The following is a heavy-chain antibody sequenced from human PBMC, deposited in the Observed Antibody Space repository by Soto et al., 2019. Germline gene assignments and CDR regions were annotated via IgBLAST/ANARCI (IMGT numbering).Heavy chain of an antibody. CDR2: ISYDGSNK. Sequence: QVQLVESGGGVVQPGRSLRLSCAASGFTFSSYAMHWVRQAPGKGLEWVAVISYDGSNKYYADSVKGRFTISRDNSKNTLYLQMNSLRAEDTAVYYCARGYSSGYYYYYWGQGTLVTVSS. CDR3: ARGYSSGYYYYY. CDR1: GFTFSSYA. V-gene: IGHV3-30-3*01. J-gene: IGHJ4*02. D-gene: IGHD3-22*01.